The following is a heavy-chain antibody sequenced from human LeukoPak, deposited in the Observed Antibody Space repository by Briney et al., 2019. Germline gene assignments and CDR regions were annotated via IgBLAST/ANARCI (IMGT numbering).Heavy chain of an antibody. CDR1: GFTFSSYS. Sequence: GGSLRLSCAASGFTFSSYSMNWVRQAPGKGLEWVSSISSSSSYIYYADSVKGRFTISRDNAKNSLYLQMNSLRAEDTAVYYCARDQTGIAAEYYFDYWGQGTLVTVSS. CDR3: ARDQTGIAAEYYFDY. CDR2: ISSSSSYI. J-gene: IGHJ4*02. V-gene: IGHV3-21*01. D-gene: IGHD6-13*01.